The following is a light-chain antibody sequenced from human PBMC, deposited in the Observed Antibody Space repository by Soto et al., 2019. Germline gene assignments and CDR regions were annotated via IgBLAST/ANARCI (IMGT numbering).Light chain of an antibody. V-gene: IGKV3-11*01. CDR3: QQRSDWPIT. J-gene: IGKJ5*01. Sequence: IVLTQSPGTLSLSPGERVTLSCRASQSVTTRLAWYQHKPGQAPTLLMSGASKRATGTPARFSGSGSGTDFTLTISSLEPEDFAVYYCQQRSDWPITFGQGTRLEIK. CDR2: GAS. CDR1: QSVTTR.